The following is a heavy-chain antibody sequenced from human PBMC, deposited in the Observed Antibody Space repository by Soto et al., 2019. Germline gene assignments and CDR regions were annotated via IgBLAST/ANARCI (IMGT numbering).Heavy chain of an antibody. CDR2: VIPMLGMA. J-gene: IGHJ4*02. V-gene: IGHV1-69*02. CDR1: EGTFNSYT. CDR3: TTNYVAGSTLFAY. Sequence: QVQLVPSGAEVKKPGSSVKVSCTASEGTFNSYTLSWVRQAPGQGLEWKGRVIPMLGMADFAQKFQGRVRITADKSTSTAYLGLSSLRSDDTGLYDCTTNYVAGSTLFAYWGQGTLITVSS. D-gene: IGHD3-10*01.